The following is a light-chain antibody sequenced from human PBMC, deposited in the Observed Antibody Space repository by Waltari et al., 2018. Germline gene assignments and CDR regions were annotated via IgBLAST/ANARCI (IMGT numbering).Light chain of an antibody. V-gene: IGKV3-15*01. CDR1: QMFRSN. CDR3: QQYDNWPPLT. J-gene: IGKJ5*01. Sequence: EIVMTQSPATLSVSPGERATLSCRARQMFRSNYLAWYQQKPGQAPRLLIYGVSTRATGIPARFSGSGFGTEFTLTISSVQAEDFAVYYCQQYDNWPPLTFGQGTRLEIK. CDR2: GVS.